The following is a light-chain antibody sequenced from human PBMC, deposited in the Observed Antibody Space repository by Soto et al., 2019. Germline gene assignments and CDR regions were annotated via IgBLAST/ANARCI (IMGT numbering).Light chain of an antibody. CDR3: QQYNNWPFPSWT. Sequence: EIVMPQSPATLSVSPGERATLYCRASQSVSSNLAWYQQKPGQAPRLLLYGASTRATGIPARFSGSWSGTEFTLTLSSLQSEDFAVYYCQQYNNWPFPSWTFGQGPKVEIK. J-gene: IGKJ1*01. CDR2: GAS. CDR1: QSVSSN. V-gene: IGKV3-15*01.